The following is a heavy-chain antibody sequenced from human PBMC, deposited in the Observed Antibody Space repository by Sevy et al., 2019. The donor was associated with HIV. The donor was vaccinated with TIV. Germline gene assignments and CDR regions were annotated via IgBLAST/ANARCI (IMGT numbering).Heavy chain of an antibody. CDR3: AKTGGEGYYFDY. J-gene: IGHJ4*02. CDR2: INHIGST. Sequence: SETLSLTCAVYGGSFSGYYWSWIRQPPGKGLEWIGEINHIGSTNYNPSLKSRVTISVDTSKNQFSLKLSSVTAADTAVYYCAKTGGEGYYFDYWGQGTLVTVSS. V-gene: IGHV4-34*01. CDR1: GGSFSGYY. D-gene: IGHD7-27*01.